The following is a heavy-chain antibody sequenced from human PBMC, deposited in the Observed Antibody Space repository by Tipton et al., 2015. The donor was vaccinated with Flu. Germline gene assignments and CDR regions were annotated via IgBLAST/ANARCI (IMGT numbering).Heavy chain of an antibody. D-gene: IGHD3-10*02. CDR2: IYPSGTT. Sequence: TLSLTCAVSSGSIRSTNYFCAWIRQPPGKRLELIGCIYPSGTTYYNPSLKSRVATSVDTSKSQFSLKLRSVTAADTAVYYCARLSYYDVDLKNFYFDYWGQGALVTVSS. V-gene: IGHV4-39*01. J-gene: IGHJ4*02. CDR3: ARLSYYDVDLKNFYFDY. CDR1: SGSIRSTNYF.